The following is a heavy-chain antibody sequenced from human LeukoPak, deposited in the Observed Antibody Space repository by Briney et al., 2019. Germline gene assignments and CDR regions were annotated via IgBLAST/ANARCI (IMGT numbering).Heavy chain of an antibody. J-gene: IGHJ5*02. V-gene: IGHV4-39*01. CDR2: IYYSGST. CDR3: ARQLESDWFDP. D-gene: IGHD3-3*01. Sequence: TQTLSLTCTVSGAPISSSSYYWGWIRQPPGKGLEWIGSIYYSGSTYYNPSLKSRVTISVDTSKNQFSLKLSSVTAADTAVYYCARQLESDWFDPWGQGTLVTVSS. CDR1: GAPISSSSYY.